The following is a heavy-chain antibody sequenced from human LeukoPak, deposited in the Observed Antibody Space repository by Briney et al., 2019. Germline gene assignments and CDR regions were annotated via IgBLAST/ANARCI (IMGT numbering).Heavy chain of an antibody. V-gene: IGHV3-7*01. CDR1: GFTFSSYW. Sequence: PGGFLRLSCAASGFTFSSYWMSWVRQAPGKGLEWVANIKQDGSEKYYVDSVKGRFTISRDNAKNSLYLQMDSLRAEDTAVYYCARWSRDYYDSSGYYSDYWGQGTLVTVSS. CDR2: IKQDGSEK. D-gene: IGHD3-22*01. J-gene: IGHJ4*02. CDR3: ARWSRDYYDSSGYYSDY.